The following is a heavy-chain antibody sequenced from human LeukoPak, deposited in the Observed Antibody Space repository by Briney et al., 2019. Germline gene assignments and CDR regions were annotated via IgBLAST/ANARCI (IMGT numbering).Heavy chain of an antibody. J-gene: IGHJ5*02. V-gene: IGHV3-30*03. Sequence: GGSLRLSCAASGFTFSSYGMHWVRQAPGKGLEWVAVISYDGSNKYYADSVKGRFTISRDNSKNTLYLQMSSLTTEDTAVYYCARSKPDNDFWSGYYRYNWFDPWGQGTLVTVSS. CDR1: GFTFSSYG. D-gene: IGHD3-3*01. CDR3: ARSKPDNDFWSGYYRYNWFDP. CDR2: ISYDGSNK.